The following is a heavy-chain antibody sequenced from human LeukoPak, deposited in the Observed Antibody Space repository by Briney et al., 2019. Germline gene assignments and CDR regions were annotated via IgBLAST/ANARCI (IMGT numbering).Heavy chain of an antibody. CDR2: IWSDGSNR. V-gene: IGHV3-33*01. D-gene: IGHD4-17*01. CDR1: GISFSTSG. Sequence: GGSLRLSCAASGISFSTSGMHWVRQAPGKGLGWVAFIWSDGSNRYDADSVKGRFTISRDNSKDTLYLQMNSLSAEDTAVYYCARDKGTTCIDNWGQGALVTVSS. J-gene: IGHJ4*02. CDR3: ARDKGTTCIDN.